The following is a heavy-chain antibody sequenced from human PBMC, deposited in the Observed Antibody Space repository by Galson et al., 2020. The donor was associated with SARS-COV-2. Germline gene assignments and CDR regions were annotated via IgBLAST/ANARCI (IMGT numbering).Heavy chain of an antibody. D-gene: IGHD3-22*01. CDR2: IFSNDEK. J-gene: IGHJ3*02. V-gene: IGHV2-26*01. CDR1: GFSLSNARMG. CDR3: ARSVDYYDSSGYYIIDAFVI. Sequence: SGPTLVKPTETLTLTCTVSGFSLSNARMGVSWIRQPPGKALEWPAHIFSNDEKSYSTSLKSRLTISKDTSKSQVVLTMTNMDPVDTATYYCARSVDYYDSSGYYIIDAFVIWGQGTMVTVSS.